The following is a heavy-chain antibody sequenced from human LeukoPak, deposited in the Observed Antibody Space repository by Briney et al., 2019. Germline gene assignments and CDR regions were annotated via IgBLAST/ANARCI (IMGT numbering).Heavy chain of an antibody. D-gene: IGHD3-16*02. CDR3: ARVTITFGGVIGPGCASCAFDI. CDR1: GGSISSYY. Sequence: PSETLSLTCTVSGGSISSYYWSWIRQPPGKGLEWIGYIYYSGNTNYNPSLKSRVTISVDTSKNQFSLKLSSVTAADTAVYYCARVTITFGGVIGPGCASCAFDIWGQGTMVTVSS. V-gene: IGHV4-59*01. CDR2: IYYSGNT. J-gene: IGHJ3*02.